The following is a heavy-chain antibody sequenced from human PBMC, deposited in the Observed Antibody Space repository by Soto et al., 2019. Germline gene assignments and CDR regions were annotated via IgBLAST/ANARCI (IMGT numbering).Heavy chain of an antibody. D-gene: IGHD3-3*01. CDR2: MNPNSGGT. Sequence: ASVKVSCKASGYTFAGYYMHWVRQAPGQGLEWMGWMNPNSGGTNYAQKFQGRVTMTRNTSISTAYMELSRLRSEDTAVYYCARGPSLPFLEWLLEGDYWGQGTLVTVSS. J-gene: IGHJ4*02. V-gene: IGHV1-2*02. CDR1: GYTFAGYY. CDR3: ARGPSLPFLEWLLEGDY.